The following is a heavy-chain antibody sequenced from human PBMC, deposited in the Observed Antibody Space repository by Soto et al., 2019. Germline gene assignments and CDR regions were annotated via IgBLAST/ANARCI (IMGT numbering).Heavy chain of an antibody. CDR2: IYWDDDK. J-gene: IGHJ4*02. D-gene: IGHD6-19*01. V-gene: IGHV2-5*02. Sequence: SGPTLVNPTQTLTLTCTFSGFSLSTGGVGVGWIRQPPGKALEWLALIYWDDDKRYSPSLRSRLTITKDTSKNQVVLTMTNMDPVDTATYYCAHRLYSSAWPWDSGVFDYWGQGTLVTVSS. CDR3: AHRLYSSAWPWDSGVFDY. CDR1: GFSLSTGGVG.